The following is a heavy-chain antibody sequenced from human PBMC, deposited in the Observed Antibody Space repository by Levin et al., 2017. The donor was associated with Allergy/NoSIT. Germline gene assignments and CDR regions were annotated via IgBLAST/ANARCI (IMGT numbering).Heavy chain of an antibody. Sequence: GESLKISCVASGFTFSSYGMHWVRQAPGKGLEWVAVIWYDGSNKYYADSVKGRFTVSRDNSKNTLYLQMNSLRAEDTAVYYCARDLWGAGVDYWGQGTLVTVSS. CDR3: ARDLWGAGVDY. CDR2: IWYDGSNK. CDR1: GFTFSSYG. V-gene: IGHV3-33*01. D-gene: IGHD3-16*01. J-gene: IGHJ4*02.